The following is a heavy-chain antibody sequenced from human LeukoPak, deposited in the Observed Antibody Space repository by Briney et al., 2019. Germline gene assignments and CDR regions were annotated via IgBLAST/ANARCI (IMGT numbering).Heavy chain of an antibody. V-gene: IGHV3-64*01. J-gene: IGHJ3*02. CDR2: ISSNGGTT. CDR1: GFTFSNYA. CDR3: AREVGAADAFDI. Sequence: QPGGSLRLSCAASGFTFSNYAMHWVRQAPGKGLEYVSVISSNGGTTYYANSVKGRFTISRDNSKNTLYLQMGSLRAEDMAVYYCAREVGAADAFDIWGQGTMVTVSS. D-gene: IGHD1-26*01.